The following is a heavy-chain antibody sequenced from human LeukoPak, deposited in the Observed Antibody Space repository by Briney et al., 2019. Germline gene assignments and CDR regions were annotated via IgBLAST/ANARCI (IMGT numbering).Heavy chain of an antibody. CDR1: GGSVSSGSYY. V-gene: IGHV2-5*08. J-gene: IGHJ5*02. Sequence: TLSLTRTVSGGSVSSGSYYWSWIRQPPGKALEWLALIYWDDDKRYSPSLKSRLTITKDTSKNQVVLTMTNMDPVDTATYYCAHRGHDSSYAPWGQGTLVTVSS. CDR2: IYWDDDK. CDR3: AHRGHDSSYAP. D-gene: IGHD3-22*01.